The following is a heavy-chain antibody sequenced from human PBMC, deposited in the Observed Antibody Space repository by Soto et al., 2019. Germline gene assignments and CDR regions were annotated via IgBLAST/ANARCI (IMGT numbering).Heavy chain of an antibody. D-gene: IGHD5-12*01. CDR1: GFTFDSYW. J-gene: IGHJ6*02. CDR2: IKQDGGQT. V-gene: IGHV3-7*01. CDR3: ARGGNGYENWPPYYYYGMDV. Sequence: LRLSCAASGFTFDSYWMTWVRQAPGEGLEWVAHIKQDGGQTYYVDSVKGRFTISRDNAKTSLYLQMNSLRAEDTSVYFCARGGNGYENWPPYYYYGMDVWGQGTTVTVS.